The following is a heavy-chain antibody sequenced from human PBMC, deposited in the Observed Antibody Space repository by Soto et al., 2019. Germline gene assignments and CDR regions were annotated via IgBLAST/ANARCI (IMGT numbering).Heavy chain of an antibody. CDR3: AKVKSSGYSSGWYDY. Sequence: PGGSLRLSCAASGFTFDDYAMHWVRQAPGKGLEWVSGISWNSGSIGYADSVKGRFTISRDNAKNSLYLQMNSLRAEDTALYYCAKVKSSGYSSGWYDYWGQGTLVTVSS. D-gene: IGHD6-19*01. J-gene: IGHJ4*02. CDR2: ISWNSGSI. V-gene: IGHV3-9*01. CDR1: GFTFDDYA.